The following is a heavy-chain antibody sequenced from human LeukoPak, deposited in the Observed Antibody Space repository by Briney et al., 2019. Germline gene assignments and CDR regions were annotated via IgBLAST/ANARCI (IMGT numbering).Heavy chain of an antibody. Sequence: GGSLRLSCAASGFTFSDYYMSWIRQAPGKGLEWVSYISSSGSTIYYADSVKGRFTISRDNAKNSLYLQMNSLRAEDTAVYYCATSRQWLVRYFDYWGQGTLATVSS. D-gene: IGHD6-19*01. CDR1: GFTFSDYY. V-gene: IGHV3-11*01. J-gene: IGHJ4*02. CDR3: ATSRQWLVRYFDY. CDR2: ISSSGSTI.